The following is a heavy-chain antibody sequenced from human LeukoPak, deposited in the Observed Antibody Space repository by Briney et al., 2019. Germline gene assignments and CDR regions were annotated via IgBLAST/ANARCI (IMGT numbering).Heavy chain of an antibody. J-gene: IGHJ4*02. D-gene: IGHD4-23*01. CDR3: AREDYGGNPIDY. V-gene: IGHV3-11*01. CDR1: GFTFSDYY. Sequence: GGSLRLSCTASGFTFSDYYMSWIRQAPGKGLEWVSYISSSGSTIYYADSVNGRFTISRDNAKNSLYLQMNSLRAEDTAVYYCAREDYGGNPIDYWGQGTLVTVSS. CDR2: ISSSGSTI.